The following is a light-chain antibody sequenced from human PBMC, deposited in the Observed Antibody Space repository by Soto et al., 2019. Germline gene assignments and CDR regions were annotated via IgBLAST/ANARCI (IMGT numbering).Light chain of an antibody. V-gene: IGKV3-20*01. CDR2: GAS. CDR3: QQYGSSPLT. J-gene: IGKJ4*01. Sequence: EIVLTQSPGTLSLSPGERATLSCRASQSFSNNYLAWYQQKPGRAPRLLIYGASSRATGIPDRFSGSGSGTDFTLTISRLEPEDFAVYYCQQYGSSPLTFSGGTKVDIK. CDR1: QSFSNNY.